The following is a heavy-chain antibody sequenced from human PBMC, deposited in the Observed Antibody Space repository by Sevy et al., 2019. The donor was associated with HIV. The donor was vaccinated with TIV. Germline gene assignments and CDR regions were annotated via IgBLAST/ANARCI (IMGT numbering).Heavy chain of an antibody. D-gene: IGHD4-4*01. J-gene: IGHJ5*02. CDR2: IWHDGSNK. CDR3: ARETDNSARWLDP. Sequence: GGPLRLSCAASGFTFNFHGMHWARQAPGKGVEWVAFIWHDGSNKYMADSVKGRFTISRDNSKNTLFLQMNSLTVEDTAVYYCARETDNSARWLDPWGQGTLVTVSS. CDR1: GFTFNFHG. V-gene: IGHV3-30*02.